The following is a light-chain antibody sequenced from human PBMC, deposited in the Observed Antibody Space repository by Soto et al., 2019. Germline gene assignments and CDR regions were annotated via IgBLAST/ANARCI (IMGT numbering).Light chain of an antibody. CDR2: WAS. CDR1: QSVLYSSNNKNY. Sequence: DIVMTQSPDSLAVSLGERATINCKSSQSVLYSSNNKNYLAWYQQKPGQPPKLLIYWASTRESGVPDRFSDSGSGTDFALTISSLQAEDVSVYYCQQYYSTLTFGPGTKVDI. J-gene: IGKJ3*01. V-gene: IGKV4-1*01. CDR3: QQYYSTLT.